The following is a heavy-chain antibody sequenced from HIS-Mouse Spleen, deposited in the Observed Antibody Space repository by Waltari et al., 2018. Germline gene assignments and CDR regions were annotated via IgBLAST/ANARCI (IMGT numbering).Heavy chain of an antibody. J-gene: IGHJ2*01. CDR1: GGSISSSSYY. CDR3: AREIPYSSSWYDWYFDL. D-gene: IGHD6-13*01. Sequence: QLQLQESGPGLVKPSETLSLTCTVSGGSISSSSYYCGWIRQPPGKGLEWIGSIYSSGSTNYNPSLKSRVTISVDTSKNQCSLKLSSVTAADTAVYYCAREIPYSSSWYDWYFDLWGRGTLVTVSS. V-gene: IGHV4-39*07. CDR2: IYSSGST.